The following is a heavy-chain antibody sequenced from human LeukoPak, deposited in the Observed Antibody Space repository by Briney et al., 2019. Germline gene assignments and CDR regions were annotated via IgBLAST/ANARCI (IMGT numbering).Heavy chain of an antibody. CDR1: GFTFSSYE. V-gene: IGHV3-48*03. Sequence: GGSLRLSCAASGFTFSSYEMNWVRQAPGKGLEWVSYISSSGSTIYYADSVKGRFTISRDNAKNSLYLQMNSLRAEDTAVYYCAKDRSYASFEDWGQGTLVTVSS. CDR3: AKDRSYASFED. J-gene: IGHJ4*02. CDR2: ISSSGSTI. D-gene: IGHD2-2*01.